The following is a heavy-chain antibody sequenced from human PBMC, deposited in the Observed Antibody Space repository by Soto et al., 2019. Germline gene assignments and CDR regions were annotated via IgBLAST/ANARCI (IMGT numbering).Heavy chain of an antibody. V-gene: IGHV4-34*01. D-gene: IGHD3-16*01. Sequence: PSETLSLTCAVYGGSFSGYYWSWIRQPPGKGLEWIGEINHSGSTNYNPSLKSRVTISVDTSKNQFSLKLSSVTAADTAVYYCAKDVSSRRWFDPWGQGVRVTVSS. CDR3: AKDVSSRRWFDP. J-gene: IGHJ5*02. CDR2: INHSGST. CDR1: GGSFSGYY.